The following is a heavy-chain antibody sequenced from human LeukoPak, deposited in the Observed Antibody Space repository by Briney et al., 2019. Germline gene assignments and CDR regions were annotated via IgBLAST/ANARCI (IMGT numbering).Heavy chain of an antibody. CDR3: ARKDYRVYSYYYYGLDV. D-gene: IGHD5/OR15-5a*01. J-gene: IGHJ6*04. Sequence: PGGSLRLSCAASGFTFSSYGMNWVRQAPGKGLEWVSYICSIGSTKYYADSVKGRFTISRDNAKNSLSLQMNSLRAEDTAVYYCARKDYRVYSYYYYGLDVWGKGTTVTVSS. V-gene: IGHV3-48*03. CDR1: GFTFSSYG. CDR2: ICSIGSTK.